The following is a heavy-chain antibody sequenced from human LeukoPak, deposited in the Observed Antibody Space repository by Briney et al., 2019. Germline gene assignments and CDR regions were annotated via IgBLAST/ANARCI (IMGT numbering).Heavy chain of an antibody. CDR1: GFTFSSYA. J-gene: IGHJ6*03. V-gene: IGHV3-23*01. D-gene: IGHD6-6*01. CDR2: ISGSGGST. CDR3: AKDPSLAYYYMDV. Sequence: PGGSLRLSCAPSGFTFSSYAMSWARQAPGKGLEWVSAISGSGGSTYYADSVKGRFTISRDNSKNTLYLQMNSLRAEDTAVYYCAKDPSLAYYYMDVWGKGTTVTVSS.